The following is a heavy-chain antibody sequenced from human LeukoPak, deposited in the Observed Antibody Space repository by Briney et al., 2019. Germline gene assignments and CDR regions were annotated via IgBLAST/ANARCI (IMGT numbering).Heavy chain of an antibody. CDR3: ARERRGSSRGFDY. V-gene: IGHV3-23*01. CDR2: ISGSDAST. J-gene: IGHJ4*02. D-gene: IGHD6-13*01. CDR1: GFTFRIYA. Sequence: GGSLRLSCAASGFTFRIYAMSWVRQAPGKGLEWVSGISGSDASTFYADSVMGRFTISRDNAKNSLYLQMNSLRAEDTALYYCARERRGSSRGFDYWGQGTLVTVSS.